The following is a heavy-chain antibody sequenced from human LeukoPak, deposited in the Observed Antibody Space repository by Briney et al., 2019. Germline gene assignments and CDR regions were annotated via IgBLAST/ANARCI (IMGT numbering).Heavy chain of an antibody. CDR2: INHSGST. V-gene: IGHV4-34*01. J-gene: IGHJ4*02. CDR3: ARGAQRWLQSTDY. Sequence: SETLSPTCAVYGGSFSGYYWSWIRQPPGKGLEWIGEINHSGSTNYNPSLKSRVTISVDTSKNQFSLKLSSVTAADTAVYYCARGAQRWLQSTDYWGQGTLVTVSS. D-gene: IGHD5-24*01. CDR1: GGSFSGYY.